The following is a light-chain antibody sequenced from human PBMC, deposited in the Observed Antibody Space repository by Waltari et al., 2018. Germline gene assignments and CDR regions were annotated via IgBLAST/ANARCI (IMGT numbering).Light chain of an antibody. CDR2: AAS. J-gene: IGKJ1*01. Sequence: IRMTQSPSSLSAPTGDRVTITCRASQSVSTYVAWYQQKPGKAPKLLIYAASTLQRGVPSRFRGSGSGTDFTLSISCLQSEDFATYYCQQYYDYLRTFGQGTKVEIK. CDR1: QSVSTY. CDR3: QQYYDYLRT. V-gene: IGKV1-8*01.